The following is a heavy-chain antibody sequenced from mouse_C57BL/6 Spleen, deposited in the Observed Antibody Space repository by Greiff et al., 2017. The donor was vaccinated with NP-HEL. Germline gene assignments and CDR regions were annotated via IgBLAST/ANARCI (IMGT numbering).Heavy chain of an antibody. CDR1: GYTFTSYW. V-gene: IGHV1-50*01. CDR3: ARGSRYYFDY. Sequence: VQLQQSGAELVKPGASVKLSCKASGYTFTSYWMQWVKQRPGQGLEWIGEIDPSDSYTNYNQKFKGKATLTVDTSSSTAYMQLSSLTSEDSAVYYCARGSRYYFDYWGQGTTLTVSS. CDR2: IDPSDSYT. J-gene: IGHJ2*01. D-gene: IGHD1-1*01.